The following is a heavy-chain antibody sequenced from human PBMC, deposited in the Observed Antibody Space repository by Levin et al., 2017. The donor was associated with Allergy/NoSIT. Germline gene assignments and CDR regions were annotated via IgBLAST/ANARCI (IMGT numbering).Heavy chain of an antibody. CDR3: ARVGVGFWSGPRSGFDP. D-gene: IGHD3-3*01. CDR1: GGSFSGYY. Sequence: GSLRLSCAVYGGSFSGYYWSWIRQPPGKGLEWIGEINHSGSTNYNPSLKSRVTISVDTSKNQFSLKLSSVTAADTAVYYCARVGVGFWSGPRSGFDPWGQGTLVTVSS. J-gene: IGHJ5*02. CDR2: INHSGST. V-gene: IGHV4-34*01.